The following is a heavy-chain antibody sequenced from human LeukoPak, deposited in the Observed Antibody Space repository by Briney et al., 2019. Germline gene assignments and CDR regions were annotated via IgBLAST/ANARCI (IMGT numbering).Heavy chain of an antibody. CDR3: AFNNNFKY. CDR1: GPSFSGQW. D-gene: IGHD1/OR15-1a*01. CDR2: IKYDGSEK. J-gene: IGHJ4*02. V-gene: IGHV3-7*01. Sequence: PGGSLRLSCTASGPSFSGQWMNWVRQSPGQGLEWVANIKYDGSEKYYVDSVEGRFTISREDAKNSLSLQMNSVRPEDTAVYYCAFNNNFKYWGQGTLVIVSS.